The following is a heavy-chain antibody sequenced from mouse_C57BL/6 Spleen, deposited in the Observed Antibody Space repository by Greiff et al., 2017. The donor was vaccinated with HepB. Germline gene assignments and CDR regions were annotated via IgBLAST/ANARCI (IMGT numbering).Heavy chain of an antibody. V-gene: IGHV1-55*01. J-gene: IGHJ2*01. D-gene: IGHD2-4*01. CDR1: GYTLTSYW. CDR3: ARRIYYDYGFDY. Sequence: QVQLQQPGAELVKPGASVKMSCKASGYTLTSYWITWVKQRPGQGLEWIGDIYPGSGSTNYNEKFKSKATLTVDTSSSTAYMQLSSLTSEDSAVYYCARRIYYDYGFDYWGQGTTLTVSS. CDR2: IYPGSGST.